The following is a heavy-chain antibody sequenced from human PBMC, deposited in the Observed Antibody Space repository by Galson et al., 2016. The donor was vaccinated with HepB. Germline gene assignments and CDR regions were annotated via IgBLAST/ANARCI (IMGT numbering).Heavy chain of an antibody. D-gene: IGHD4-17*01. CDR1: GDSISDGGYY. Sequence: TLSLTCTVSGDSISDGGYYWNWIRQHPGKGLEWIGYIYYSGRTDYNPSLKSRIAISVDASKNQFSLKLGSVTVADTAVYYCARDGHDYGLDYFDYWGQGILVTVSS. CDR2: IYYSGRT. V-gene: IGHV4-31*03. CDR3: ARDGHDYGLDYFDY. J-gene: IGHJ4*02.